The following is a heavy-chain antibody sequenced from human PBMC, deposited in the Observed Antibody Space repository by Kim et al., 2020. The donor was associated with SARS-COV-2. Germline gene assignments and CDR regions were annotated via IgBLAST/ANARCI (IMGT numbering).Heavy chain of an antibody. CDR2: IKSKTDGGTT. J-gene: IGHJ6*04. Sequence: GGSLRLSCAASGFTFSNAWMSWVRQAPGKGLEWVGRIKSKTDGGTTAYAAPVKGRFTISRDDSKNTLYLQMNSLKTEDTAVYYCTTGGAPYYYGSGSYYRFVGDYYYGMDVWGAGTTVTVSS. CDR1: GFTFSNAW. D-gene: IGHD3-10*01. V-gene: IGHV3-15*01. CDR3: TTGGAPYYYGSGSYYRFVGDYYYGMDV.